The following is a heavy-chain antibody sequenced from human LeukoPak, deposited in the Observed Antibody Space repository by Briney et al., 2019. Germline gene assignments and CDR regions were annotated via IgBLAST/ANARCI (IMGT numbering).Heavy chain of an antibody. CDR2: ISGSGGNT. J-gene: IGHJ2*01. Sequence: GGSLRLSCVASGFTLSTHAMYWVRQAPGKGLEWVSAISGSGGNTYYADSVKGRFTISRDNSKNTLYLQMNSLRAEDTAVYYCAKGWYFDLWGRGTLVTVSS. CDR3: AKGWYFDL. CDR1: GFTLSTHA. V-gene: IGHV3-23*01.